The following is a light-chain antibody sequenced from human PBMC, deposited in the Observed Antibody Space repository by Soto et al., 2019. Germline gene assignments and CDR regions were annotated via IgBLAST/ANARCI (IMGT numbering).Light chain of an antibody. CDR1: TSNIGNNS. CDR2: DNN. J-gene: IGLJ2*01. V-gene: IGLV1-51*01. CDR3: GTWDSSLSGVV. Sequence: QSVLTQPPSVSAAPGQKVTISCSGSTSNIGNNSVSWYQQFPGTAPKLLIYDNNHRPSGIPDRFSGSKSGSSATLDITGLQTGDEADYYCGTWDSSLSGVVFGGGTQLTVL.